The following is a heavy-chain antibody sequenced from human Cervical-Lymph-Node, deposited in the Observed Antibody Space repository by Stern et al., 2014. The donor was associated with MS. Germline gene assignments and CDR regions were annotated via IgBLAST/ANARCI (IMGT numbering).Heavy chain of an antibody. D-gene: IGHD3-16*02. Sequence: QLQLQESGPRLVKPSETLSLTCSVSGDSMTSSSYYWGWIRQSPGMGLEWIGIFYFPGTPSFTPPVEGRATISVDTAKNQFSRRLNFVTATDTATYYCARHLRRGGAIDIWGQGTRVPVSS. V-gene: IGHV4-39*01. CDR2: FYFPGTP. J-gene: IGHJ3*02. CDR3: ARHLRRGGAIDI. CDR1: GDSMTSSSYY.